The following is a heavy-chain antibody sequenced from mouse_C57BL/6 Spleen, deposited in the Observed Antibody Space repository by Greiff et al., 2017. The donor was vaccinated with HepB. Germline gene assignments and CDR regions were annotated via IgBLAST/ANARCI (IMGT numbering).Heavy chain of an antibody. J-gene: IGHJ2*01. CDR1: GYAFSSSW. Sequence: QVQLQQSGPELVKPGASVKISCKASGYAFSSSWMNWVKQRPGKGLEWIGRIYPGDGDTNYNGKFKGKATLTADKSSSTAYMQLSSLTSEDSAVYFCAREDYYGSSLGYWGQGTTLTVSS. D-gene: IGHD1-1*01. CDR3: AREDYYGSSLGY. CDR2: IYPGDGDT. V-gene: IGHV1-82*01.